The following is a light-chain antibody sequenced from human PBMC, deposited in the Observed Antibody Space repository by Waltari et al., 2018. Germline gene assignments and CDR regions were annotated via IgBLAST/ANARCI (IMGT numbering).Light chain of an antibody. V-gene: IGLV3-1*01. CDR3: QAWDRSPS. CDR1: KLADKF. Sequence: SHELTQPPSVSVSPGQTASITCSGDKLADKFVCWYQHKSGQSPVLIIYQDSKRPSGIPERFSCSNSGNTATLTISGTQAMDEADYYCQAWDRSPSFVTGTKVSVL. J-gene: IGLJ1*01. CDR2: QDS.